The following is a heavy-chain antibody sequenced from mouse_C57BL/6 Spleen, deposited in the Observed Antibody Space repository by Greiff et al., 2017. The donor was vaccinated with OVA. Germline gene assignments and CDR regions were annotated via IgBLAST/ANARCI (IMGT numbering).Heavy chain of an antibody. V-gene: IGHV1-64*01. Sequence: QVQLQQPGAELVKPGASVKLSCKASGYTFTSYWMHWVKQRPGQGLEWIGMIHPNSGSTNYNEKFKSKATLTVDKSSSTAYMQLSSLTSEDSAVYYCAKKGDDGYYLYFDCWGQGTTLTVSS. CDR1: GYTFTSYW. CDR2: IHPNSGST. D-gene: IGHD2-3*01. CDR3: AKKGDDGYYLYFDC. J-gene: IGHJ2*01.